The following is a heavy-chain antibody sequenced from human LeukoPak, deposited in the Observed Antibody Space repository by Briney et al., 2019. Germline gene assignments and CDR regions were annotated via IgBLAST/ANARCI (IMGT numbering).Heavy chain of an antibody. J-gene: IGHJ4*02. Sequence: GSLRLSCAASGFTFSSYWMSWVRQAPGKGLEWIGRIYTSGSTNYNPSLKSRVTMSVDTSKNQFSLKLSSVTAADTAVYYCARTEQWLVRNWGQGTLVTVSS. V-gene: IGHV4-4*07. CDR1: GFTFSSYW. CDR2: IYTSGST. CDR3: ARTEQWLVRN. D-gene: IGHD6-19*01.